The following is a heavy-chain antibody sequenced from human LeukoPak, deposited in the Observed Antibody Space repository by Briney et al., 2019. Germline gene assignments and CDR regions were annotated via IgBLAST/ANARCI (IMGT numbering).Heavy chain of an antibody. CDR3: AGGSGSYYVSDY. V-gene: IGHV4-59*01. D-gene: IGHD1-26*01. J-gene: IGHJ4*02. Sequence: PSETLSLTCTVSGGSISSYYWSWIRQPPGKGLEWIGYIYCSGSTNYNPSLKSRVTISVDTSKNQFSLKLSSVTAADTAVYYCAGGSGSYYVSDYWGQGTLVTVSS. CDR1: GGSISSYY. CDR2: IYCSGST.